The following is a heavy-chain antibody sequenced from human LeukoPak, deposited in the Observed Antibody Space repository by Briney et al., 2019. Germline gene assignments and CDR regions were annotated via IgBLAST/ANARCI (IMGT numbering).Heavy chain of an antibody. J-gene: IGHJ3*02. CDR2: ISGGGGNT. Sequence: PGGSLRLSCAASGFTFSSYAMNWVRQAPGKGLEWVSAISGGGGNTYYADSVKGRFTISRDNSKNTLYLQMNSLRAEDTAIYYCTKGDATSCHGCAFDMWGQGTMVTVSS. CDR3: TKGDATSCHGCAFDM. V-gene: IGHV3-23*01. D-gene: IGHD2-2*01. CDR1: GFTFSSYA.